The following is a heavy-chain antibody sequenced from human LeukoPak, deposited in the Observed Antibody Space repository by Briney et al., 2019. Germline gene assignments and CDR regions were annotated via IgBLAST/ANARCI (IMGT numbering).Heavy chain of an antibody. J-gene: IGHJ5*02. CDR2: IYYSGST. Sequence: SSETLSLTCTVSGGSISSYYWSWIRQPPGKGLEWIGYIYYSGSTNYNPSLKSRVTISVDTSKNQFSLKLSSVTAADTAVYYCARAAHLRFLEENWFDPWGQGTLVTVSS. D-gene: IGHD3-3*01. CDR3: ARAAHLRFLEENWFDP. CDR1: GGSISSYY. V-gene: IGHV4-59*12.